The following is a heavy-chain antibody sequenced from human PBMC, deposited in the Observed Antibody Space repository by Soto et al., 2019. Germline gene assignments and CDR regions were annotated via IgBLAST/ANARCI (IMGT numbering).Heavy chain of an antibody. J-gene: IGHJ6*02. D-gene: IGHD3-10*01. Sequence: SETLSLTCTVSGGSISSDGNYWSWIRQHPGKGLEWIGYIYYSGSTYYNQSLKSRVTISVDTSKNQFSLKLNSVTAADTAVYYCARARMVRGIIYYYGMDVWGQGTTVTVSS. CDR2: IYYSGST. CDR3: ARARMVRGIIYYYGMDV. CDR1: GGSISSDGNY. V-gene: IGHV4-31*03.